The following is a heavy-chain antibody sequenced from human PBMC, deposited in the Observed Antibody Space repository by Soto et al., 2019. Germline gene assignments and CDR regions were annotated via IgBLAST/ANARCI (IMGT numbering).Heavy chain of an antibody. CDR2: IYYSGST. CDR3: AGPAGSYYYDSSGTFDY. D-gene: IGHD3-22*01. J-gene: IGHJ4*02. V-gene: IGHV4-39*01. Sequence: KPSETLSLTCTVSGGSISSSSYYWGWIRQPPGKGLEWIGSIYYSGSTYYNPSLKSRVTISVDTSKNQFSLKLSSVTAADTAVYYCAGPAGSYYYDSSGTFDYWGQGTLVTVSS. CDR1: GGSISSSSYY.